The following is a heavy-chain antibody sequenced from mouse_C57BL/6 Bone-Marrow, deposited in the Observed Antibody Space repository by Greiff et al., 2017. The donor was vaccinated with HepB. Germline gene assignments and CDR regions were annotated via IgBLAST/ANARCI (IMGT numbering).Heavy chain of an antibody. V-gene: IGHV1-9*01. Sequence: VKLMDSGAELMKPGASVKLSCKATGYTFTGYWIEWVKQRPGHGLEWIGEILPGSGSTNYNEKFKGKATFTADTSSNTAYMQLSSLTTEDSAIYYCARRSYYYGSSYFDYWGQGTTLTVSS. J-gene: IGHJ2*01. CDR2: ILPGSGST. CDR1: GYTFTGYW. D-gene: IGHD1-1*01. CDR3: ARRSYYYGSSYFDY.